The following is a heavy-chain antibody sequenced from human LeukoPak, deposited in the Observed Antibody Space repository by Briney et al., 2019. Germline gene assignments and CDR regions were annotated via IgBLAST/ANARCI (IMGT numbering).Heavy chain of an antibody. Sequence: PSETLSLTCTVSGGSISSYYWSWIRQPPGMGLEWIGYISFSGSTNYNPSLKSRVTISVDKSKNQFSLKLSSVTAADTAVYYCARRGGYYGSGKTYWFDPWGQGTLVTVSS. CDR3: ARRGGYYGSGKTYWFDP. D-gene: IGHD3-10*01. CDR2: ISFSGST. J-gene: IGHJ5*02. V-gene: IGHV4-59*08. CDR1: GGSISSYY.